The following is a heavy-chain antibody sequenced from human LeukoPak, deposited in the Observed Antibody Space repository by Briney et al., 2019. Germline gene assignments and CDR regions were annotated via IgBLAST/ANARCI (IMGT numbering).Heavy chain of an antibody. CDR1: GDTFTGYY. CDR3: AKYYDFWSGYSSDAFDI. Sequence: ASVKVSCKASGDTFTGYYMHWVREAPGQGLEWMGRINPNSGGTNYAQKFQGRVTMTRDTSISTAYMELSRLRSDDTAVYYCAKYYDFWSGYSSDAFDIWGQGTMVTVSS. CDR2: INPNSGGT. J-gene: IGHJ3*02. V-gene: IGHV1-2*06. D-gene: IGHD3-3*01.